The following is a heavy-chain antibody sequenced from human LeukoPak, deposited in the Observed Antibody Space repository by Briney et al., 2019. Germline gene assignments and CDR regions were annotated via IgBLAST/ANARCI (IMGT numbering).Heavy chain of an antibody. D-gene: IGHD3-3*01. CDR3: ARGGRKGLLRFLEWALTFDY. Sequence: SSETLSLTCAVYGGSFSGYYWSWIRQPPGKGLEWIGEINHSGSTNYNPSLKSRVTISVDTSKNQFSLKLSSVTAADTAVYYCARGGRKGLLRFLEWALTFDYWGQGTLVTVSS. CDR1: GGSFSGYY. V-gene: IGHV4-34*01. CDR2: INHSGST. J-gene: IGHJ4*02.